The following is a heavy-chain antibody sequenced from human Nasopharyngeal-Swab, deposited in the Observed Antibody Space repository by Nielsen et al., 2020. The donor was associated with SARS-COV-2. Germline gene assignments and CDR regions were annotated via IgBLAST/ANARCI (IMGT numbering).Heavy chain of an antibody. CDR3: ARIKLDPFRYYYYYMDV. J-gene: IGHJ6*03. CDR2: IDWDDDK. D-gene: IGHD1-26*01. V-gene: IGHV2-70*11. CDR1: GFSLSTSAMC. Sequence: SGPTLVKPTQTLTLTSTFSGFSLSTSAMCVTWIRQPPGKALEWLARIDWDDDKYYSTSLKTRLTISKDTSKNQVVLTMTNMDPVDTATCYCARIKLDPFRYYYYYMDVWGKGTTVTVSS.